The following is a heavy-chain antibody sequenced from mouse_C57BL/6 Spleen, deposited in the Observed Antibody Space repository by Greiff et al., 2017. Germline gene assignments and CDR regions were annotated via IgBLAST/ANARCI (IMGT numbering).Heavy chain of an antibody. Sequence: VQLQQSGAELVKPGASVKISCKASGYAFSSYWMNWVKQRPGKGLEWIGQIYPGDGDTNYNGKFKGKATLTADKSSSTAYMQLSSLTSEASAVYFCARSYYGSRTWFAYWGQGTLVTVSA. CDR1: GYAFSSYW. V-gene: IGHV1-80*01. J-gene: IGHJ3*01. D-gene: IGHD1-1*01. CDR2: IYPGDGDT. CDR3: ARSYYGSRTWFAY.